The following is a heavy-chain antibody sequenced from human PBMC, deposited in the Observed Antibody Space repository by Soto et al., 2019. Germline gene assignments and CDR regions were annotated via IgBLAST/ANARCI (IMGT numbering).Heavy chain of an antibody. D-gene: IGHD3-3*01. CDR3: ARGFTISGVVIPVVDP. CDR1: GGSIIGYY. Sequence: SDTISRTCMVSGGSIIGYYWTRIRQHPWKGLYWIGYIYYIGSTNYNPSLKSRVTISVDTSKNQFSLKLSSVTAADTAVYYCARGFTISGVVIPVVDPLVHGTLVAV. CDR2: IYYIGST. J-gene: IGHJ5*02. V-gene: IGHV4-59*07.